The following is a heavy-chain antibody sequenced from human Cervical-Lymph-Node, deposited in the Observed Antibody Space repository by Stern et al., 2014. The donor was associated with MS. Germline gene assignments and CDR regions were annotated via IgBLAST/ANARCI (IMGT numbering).Heavy chain of an antibody. CDR2: ISYDGSNK. Sequence: VHLVESGGGVVQPGRSLRLSCAASGFTFSTYAMHWVRQAPGKGLEWVSVISYDGSNKHYAGSMKGRFTISRDNSKNTVSLQLNSPRAEDTAVYYCARNRMQLLRAYGYSDLWGRGTLVTVSS. CDR3: ARNRMQLLRAYGYSDL. J-gene: IGHJ2*01. V-gene: IGHV3-30-3*01. D-gene: IGHD3-3*01. CDR1: GFTFSTYA.